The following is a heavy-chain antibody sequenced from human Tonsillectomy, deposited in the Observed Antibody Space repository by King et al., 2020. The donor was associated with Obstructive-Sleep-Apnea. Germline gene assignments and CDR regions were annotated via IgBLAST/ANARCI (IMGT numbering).Heavy chain of an antibody. J-gene: IGHJ6*02. CDR2: ISYDGSNK. Sequence: VQLVESGGGVVQPGRSLRLSCAASGFPFSSYSMPLVRQAPGKGLEGGACISYDGSNKYYADSVKGRFTISGDNSKNKLYLQMNSLRAEDTAVYYCAGDGEVPAIRDYYYGMDVWGQGTTVTVSS. V-gene: IGHV3-30*14. CDR3: AGDGEVPAIRDYYYGMDV. CDR1: GFPFSSYS. D-gene: IGHD2-21*02.